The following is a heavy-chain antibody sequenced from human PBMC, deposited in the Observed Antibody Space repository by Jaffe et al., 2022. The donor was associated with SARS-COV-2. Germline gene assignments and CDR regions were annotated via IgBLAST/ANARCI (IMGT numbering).Heavy chain of an antibody. CDR1: GFTFSSYA. CDR2: ISGSGGST. CDR3: AKEGTVGPAATSAMKDPDY. V-gene: IGHV3-23*01. J-gene: IGHJ4*02. Sequence: EVQLLESGGGLVQPGGSLRLSCAASGFTFSSYAMSWVRQAPGKGLEWVSAISGSGGSTYYADSVKGRFTISRDNSKNTLYLQMNSLRAEDTAVYYCAKEGTVGPAATSAMKDPDYWGQGTLVTVSS. D-gene: IGHD2-2*01.